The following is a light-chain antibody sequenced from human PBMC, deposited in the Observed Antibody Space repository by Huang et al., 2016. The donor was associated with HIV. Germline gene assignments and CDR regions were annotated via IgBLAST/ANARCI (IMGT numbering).Light chain of an antibody. CDR2: DAS. Sequence: EIVLTQSPATLSLSPGERATLSCRASQSISSYLAWYQQKPGQAPRLLIYDASNRATGVQARFSGSGSGTEFTLTISSREPEDLAVYYCQQRSNWPPEGTFGQGTKVEIK. CDR3: QQRSNWPPEGT. J-gene: IGKJ1*01. CDR1: QSISSY. V-gene: IGKV3-11*01.